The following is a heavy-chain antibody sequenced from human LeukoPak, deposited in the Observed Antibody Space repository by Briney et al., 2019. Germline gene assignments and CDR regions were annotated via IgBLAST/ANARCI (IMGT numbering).Heavy chain of an antibody. CDR1: GGSISNYY. D-gene: IGHD6-19*01. Sequence: PSETLSLTCAVSGGSISNYYWSWIRQPPGKGLEWIGYIYYSGSTKYNSALKGRVTISVETSKNQFSLFLSSVTAADTAVYYCARGPPDSQWLVWYYFVYWGQGTLVTVSS. J-gene: IGHJ4*02. CDR2: IYYSGST. V-gene: IGHV4-59*01. CDR3: ARGPPDSQWLVWYYFVY.